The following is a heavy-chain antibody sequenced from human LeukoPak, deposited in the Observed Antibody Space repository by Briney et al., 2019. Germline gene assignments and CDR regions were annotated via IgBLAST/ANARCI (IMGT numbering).Heavy chain of an antibody. J-gene: IGHJ4*02. CDR1: GFSFGDYA. V-gene: IGHV3-49*04. Sequence: GGSLRLSCTVSGFSFGDYAMSWVRQAPGKGLEWVGFIRTKTYGGTTEYAASVRGRFTISRDESKGIAYLQMNSLKTEDTAVYYCTRGVLSSNYYHTSFDYWGQGTLVTVSS. CDR2: IRTKTYGGTT. CDR3: TRGVLSSNYYHTSFDY. D-gene: IGHD3-22*01.